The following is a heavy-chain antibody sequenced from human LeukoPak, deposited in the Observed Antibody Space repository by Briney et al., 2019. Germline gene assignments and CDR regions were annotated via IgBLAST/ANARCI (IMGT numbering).Heavy chain of an antibody. Sequence: SQTLSLTCTVSGGSISSGDYYWSWIRQPPGKGLEWIGYIYYSGSTYYNPSLKSRVTISVDTSKNQFPLKLSSVTAADTAVYYCAREGDSSGYYDDWGQGTLVTVSS. CDR2: IYYSGST. CDR3: AREGDSSGYYDD. CDR1: GGSISSGDYY. D-gene: IGHD3-22*01. V-gene: IGHV4-30-4*01. J-gene: IGHJ4*02.